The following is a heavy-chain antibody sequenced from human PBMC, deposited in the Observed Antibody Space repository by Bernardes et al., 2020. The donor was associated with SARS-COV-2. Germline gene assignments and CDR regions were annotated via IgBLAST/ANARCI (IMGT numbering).Heavy chain of an antibody. CDR1: GGSMSGCS. J-gene: IGHJ4*02. D-gene: IGHD1-26*01. Sequence: SETLSLTCTVSGGSMSGCSWSWIRQRPGKGLEWIGYIYYSGSSSYNPSLKSRVTISVDTSKNQFSLKLSSVTAADTAVYYCARVGMDRRSAVDYWGQGSLVAVSS. CDR3: ARVGMDRRSAVDY. V-gene: IGHV4-59*01. CDR2: IYYSGSS.